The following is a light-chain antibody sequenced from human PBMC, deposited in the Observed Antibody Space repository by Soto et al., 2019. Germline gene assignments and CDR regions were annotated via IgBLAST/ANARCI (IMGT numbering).Light chain of an antibody. J-gene: IGKJ4*01. CDR1: QSVGGSH. Sequence: EIVLTQSPGTLSLSPGERATLSCRASQSVGGSHLAWYQQKPGQAPRLLIYAASSRATGIPDRFSGSGSGIAFTHTISRLELDDSAVYYCQQDDGSPLVTFGGGTKVYIK. CDR2: AAS. CDR3: QQDDGSPLVT. V-gene: IGKV3-20*01.